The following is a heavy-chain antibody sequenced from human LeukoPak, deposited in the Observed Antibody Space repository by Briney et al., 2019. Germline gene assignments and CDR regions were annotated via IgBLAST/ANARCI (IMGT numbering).Heavy chain of an antibody. CDR2: INPNSGGT. CDR3: ARDAVVVVAATRADAFDI. D-gene: IGHD2-15*01. CDR1: GYTFTGYY. V-gene: IGHV1-2*02. Sequence: ASVKVSCKASGYTFTGYYMHWVRQAPGQGLEWMGWINPNSGGTNYAQKFQGRVTMTRDTSISTAYMELSRLRSDDTAVYYCARDAVVVVAATRADAFDIWGQGTMVIVSS. J-gene: IGHJ3*02.